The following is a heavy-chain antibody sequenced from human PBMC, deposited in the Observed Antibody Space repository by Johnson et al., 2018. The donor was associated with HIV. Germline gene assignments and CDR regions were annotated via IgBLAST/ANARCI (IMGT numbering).Heavy chain of an antibody. Sequence: VQLVESGGGLVQPGGSLKLSCAASGFTFSGSAMHWVRQASGKGLEWVGRIRSKPNIYATPYAASVNGRLTISSDDSKNAAYLQMNSLRAEDTAVYYCSRDGDMIVVVAAFDIWGQGTMVIVSS. D-gene: IGHD3-22*01. CDR3: SRDGDMIVVVAAFDI. CDR1: GFTFSGSA. J-gene: IGHJ3*02. CDR2: IRSKPNIYAT. V-gene: IGHV3-73*02.